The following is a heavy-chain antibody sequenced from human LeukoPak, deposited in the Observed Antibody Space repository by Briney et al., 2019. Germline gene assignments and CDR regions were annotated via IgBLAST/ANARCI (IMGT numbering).Heavy chain of an antibody. J-gene: IGHJ4*02. CDR3: AKDRVGATGHY. D-gene: IGHD1-26*01. V-gene: IGHV3-23*01. CDR1: GFTFSRYA. CDR2: ISGSGGST. Sequence: PGGSMRLSCAASGFTFSRYAMSWVRQAPGKGLEWVSAISGSGGSTYYADSVKGRFTISRDNSKNTLYLQMNSLRAEDTAVYYCAKDRVGATGHYWGQGTLVTVSS.